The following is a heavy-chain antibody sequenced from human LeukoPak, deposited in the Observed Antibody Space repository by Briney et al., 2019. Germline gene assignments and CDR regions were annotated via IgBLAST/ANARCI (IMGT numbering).Heavy chain of an antibody. CDR2: IKPDGSEE. V-gene: IGHV3-7*01. Sequence: PGGSLRLSCAASGFSFSSYWMTWVRQAPGKGLEWVANIKPDGSEEYYADSVKGRFSISRDNAKNSLYLQMNSLRAEDTAVYYCAELGITMIGGVWGKGTTVTISS. CDR1: GFSFSSYW. CDR3: AELGITMIGGV. J-gene: IGHJ6*04. D-gene: IGHD3-10*02.